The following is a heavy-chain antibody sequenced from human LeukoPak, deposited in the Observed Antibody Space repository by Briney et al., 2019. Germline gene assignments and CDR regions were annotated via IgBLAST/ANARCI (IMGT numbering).Heavy chain of an antibody. CDR3: ARVRRRYSSSIIGFDY. V-gene: IGHV4-34*01. J-gene: IGHJ4*02. Sequence: SETLSLTCAVYGGSFSGYYWSWIRQPPGKGLEWIGEINHSGSTNYNPSLKSRVTISVDTSKNQFSLTLSSVTAADTAVYYCARVRRRYSSSIIGFDYWGQGTLVTVSS. CDR1: GGSFSGYY. CDR2: INHSGST. D-gene: IGHD6-6*01.